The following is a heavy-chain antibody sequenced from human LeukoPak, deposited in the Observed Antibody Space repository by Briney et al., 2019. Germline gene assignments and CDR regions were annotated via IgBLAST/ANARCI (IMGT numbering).Heavy chain of an antibody. D-gene: IGHD5-12*01. Sequence: GGSLRLSCAASGFTFDDYGMRWVRQAPGKGLEWVSGINWNGGSTGYADSVKGRFTISRDNAKNSLYLQMNSLRAEDTALYYCARNIVATMLGAFDIWGQGTMVTVSS. CDR2: INWNGGST. V-gene: IGHV3-20*04. CDR3: ARNIVATMLGAFDI. CDR1: GFTFDDYG. J-gene: IGHJ3*02.